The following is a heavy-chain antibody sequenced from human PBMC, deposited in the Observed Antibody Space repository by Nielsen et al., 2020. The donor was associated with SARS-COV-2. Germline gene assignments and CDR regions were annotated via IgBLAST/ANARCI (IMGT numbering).Heavy chain of an antibody. D-gene: IGHD3-10*01. V-gene: IGHV3-13*04. CDR2: IGIVGDP. J-gene: IGHJ6*02. Sequence: GGSLRLSCAASGFTFNNYDMHWVRQAPGKGLEWVPAIGIVGDPYYPGPVKGRFTISRENAKNSLYLQMNSLRAGDTAVYYCARGGYGWIGGGMDVWGQGTTVTVSS. CDR3: ARGGYGWIGGGMDV. CDR1: GFTFNNYD.